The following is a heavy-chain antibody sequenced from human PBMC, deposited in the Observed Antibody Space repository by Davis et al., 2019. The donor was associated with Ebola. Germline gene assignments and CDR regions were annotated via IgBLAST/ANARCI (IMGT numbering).Heavy chain of an antibody. D-gene: IGHD3-22*01. CDR3: ATASSDYHYYYAMDV. CDR2: IIPIFGTA. J-gene: IGHJ6*02. Sequence: SVKVSCKASGGTFSSYAISWVRQAPGQGLEWMGGIIPIFGTANYAQKFQGRVTITADKSTSTAYLEPSSLRSEDTAVYYCATASSDYHYYYAMDVWGQGTTVTVSS. V-gene: IGHV1-69*06. CDR1: GGTFSSYA.